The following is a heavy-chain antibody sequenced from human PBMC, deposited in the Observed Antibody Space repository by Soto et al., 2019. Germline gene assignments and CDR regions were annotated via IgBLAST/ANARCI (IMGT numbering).Heavy chain of an antibody. CDR3: ARDHRGDYSYFDY. CDR1: GYTFTSYA. J-gene: IGHJ4*02. V-gene: IGHV1-3*01. Sequence: ASVKVSCKASGYTFTSYAMHWVRQAPGQRLEWMGWINAGNGNTKYSQKFQGRVTITRDTSASTAYMELSSLRSEDTAVYYCARDHRGDYSYFDYWGQGTLVTVSS. D-gene: IGHD4-17*01. CDR2: INAGNGNT.